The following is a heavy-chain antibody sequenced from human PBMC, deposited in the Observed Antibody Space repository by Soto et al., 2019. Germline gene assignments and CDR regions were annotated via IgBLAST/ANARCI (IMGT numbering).Heavy chain of an antibody. CDR3: ARSGPVIDDYGDDQYYFDY. D-gene: IGHD4-17*01. CDR2: IYYSGST. CDR1: GGSISSGGYY. Sequence: PSETLSLTCTVSGGSISSGGYYWSWIRQHPGKGLEWIGYIYYSGSTYYNPSLKSRVTISVDTSENQFSLKLSSVTAADTAVYYCARSGPVIDDYGDDQYYFDYWGQGTLVTVSS. J-gene: IGHJ4*02. V-gene: IGHV4-31*03.